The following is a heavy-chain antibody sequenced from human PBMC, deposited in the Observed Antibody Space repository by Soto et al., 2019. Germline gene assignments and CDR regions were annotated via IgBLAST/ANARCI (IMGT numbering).Heavy chain of an antibody. Sequence: PSETLSLTCTVPGGSISSSSYYWGWIRQPPGKGLEWIGSIYYSGSTYYNPSLKSRVTISVDTSKNQFSLKLGSVTAADTAVYYCARRGIAAAGFDPWGQGTLVTVSS. CDR2: IYYSGST. V-gene: IGHV4-39*01. CDR3: ARRGIAAAGFDP. D-gene: IGHD6-13*01. CDR1: GGSISSSSYY. J-gene: IGHJ5*02.